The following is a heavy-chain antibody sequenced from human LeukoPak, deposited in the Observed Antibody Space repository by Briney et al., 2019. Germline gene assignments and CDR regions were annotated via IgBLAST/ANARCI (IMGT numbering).Heavy chain of an antibody. CDR2: IKQDGSEK. V-gene: IGHV3-7*05. J-gene: IGHJ3*02. D-gene: IGHD1-20*01. CDR3: ARVRYKWKNTFHI. Sequence: GGSLRLSCAASGCTFSSWWMSWVRQAPGKGLEWVANIKQDGSEKYYVDSVKGRFTISRDNAENSLYLQMNSLRVEDTAVYYCARVRYKWKNTFHIWGQGTMVTVSS. CDR1: GCTFSSWW.